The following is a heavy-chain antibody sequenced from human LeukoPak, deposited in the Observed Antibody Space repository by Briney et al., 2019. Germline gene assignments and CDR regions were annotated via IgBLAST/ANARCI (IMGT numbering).Heavy chain of an antibody. CDR3: ARVRGGYYFDY. CDR1: GFTFSSYG. V-gene: IGHV3-48*01. Sequence: PGGSLRLSCATSGFTFSSYGMNWVRQAPGKGLEWVSYISFTSTTVYYADSVKGRFAVSRDNAKNTLYLQMNSLRAEDTAVYYCARVRGGYYFDYWGLGTLVTVSS. J-gene: IGHJ4*02. CDR2: ISFTSTTV. D-gene: IGHD2-15*01.